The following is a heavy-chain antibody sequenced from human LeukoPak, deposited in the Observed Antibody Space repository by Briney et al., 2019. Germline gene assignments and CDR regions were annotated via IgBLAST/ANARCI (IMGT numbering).Heavy chain of an antibody. Sequence: ASVKVSCKASGYTFTSYYMHWVRQARGQGVEWMGIINPSGGSTSYAQKFQGRVNMTRETSTSTVYMELSSLRSEDTAVYYCASISRYYDSSGPPGHFDYWGQGTLVTVSS. CDR2: INPSGGST. D-gene: IGHD3-22*01. CDR1: GYTFTSYY. V-gene: IGHV1-46*03. CDR3: ASISRYYDSSGPPGHFDY. J-gene: IGHJ4*02.